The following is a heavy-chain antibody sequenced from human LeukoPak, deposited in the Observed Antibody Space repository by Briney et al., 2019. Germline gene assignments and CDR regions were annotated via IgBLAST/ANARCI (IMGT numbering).Heavy chain of an antibody. CDR1: GGSISSGGYS. Sequence: SSQTLSLTCAVSGGSISSGGYSWSWIRQPPGKGLEWIGYIYHSGSTYYNPSLKNRVTISVDRSKNQFSLKLSSVTAADTAVYYCARGGRYSYGPPFDYWGQGTLVTVSS. CDR3: ARGGRYSYGPPFDY. D-gene: IGHD5-18*01. CDR2: IYHSGST. V-gene: IGHV4-30-2*01. J-gene: IGHJ4*02.